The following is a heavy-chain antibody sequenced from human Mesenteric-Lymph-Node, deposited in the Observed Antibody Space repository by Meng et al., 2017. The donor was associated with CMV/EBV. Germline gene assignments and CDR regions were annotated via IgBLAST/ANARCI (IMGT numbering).Heavy chain of an antibody. CDR1: GLSVSGNY. Sequence: GESLKISCAASGLSVSGNYMTWVRQAPGKGLEWVSVIYYSGYTDYADSVKGRFTISRDNSKNAVYLLMNSLRAEDTAVYYCARNWQSGVDWFDPWGQGTLVTVSS. J-gene: IGHJ5*02. V-gene: IGHV3-66*02. CDR2: IYYSGYT. CDR3: ARNWQSGVDWFDP. D-gene: IGHD1-26*01.